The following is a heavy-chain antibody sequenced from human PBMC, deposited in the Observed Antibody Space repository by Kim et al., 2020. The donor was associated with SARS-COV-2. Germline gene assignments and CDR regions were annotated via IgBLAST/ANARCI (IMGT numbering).Heavy chain of an antibody. D-gene: IGHD3-22*01. Sequence: SLQSRVTISVDTSKNQCSLKLSSVTAADTAVYYCARARPIVVVTPYYFDYWGQGTLVTVSS. CDR3: ARARPIVVVTPYYFDY. J-gene: IGHJ4*02. V-gene: IGHV4-34*01.